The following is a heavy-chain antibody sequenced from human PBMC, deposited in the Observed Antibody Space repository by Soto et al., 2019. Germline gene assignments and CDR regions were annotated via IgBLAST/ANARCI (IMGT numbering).Heavy chain of an antibody. D-gene: IGHD1-26*01. CDR3: AKTVRGGGSNPYYFDC. Sequence: EVQLLESGGGLVQPGGSLRLSCAASGFTFSSYAMSWVRQAPGKGLEWVSAINSGGGNTFYADSVKGRFTISRDNSKNTLYLQTSRLRAEDTAVYYCAKTVRGGGSNPYYFDCWGQGTQVTVSS. CDR1: GFTFSSYA. J-gene: IGHJ4*02. V-gene: IGHV3-23*01. CDR2: INSGGGNT.